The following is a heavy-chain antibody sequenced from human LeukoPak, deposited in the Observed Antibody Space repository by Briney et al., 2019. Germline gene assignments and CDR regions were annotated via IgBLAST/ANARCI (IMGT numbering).Heavy chain of an antibody. CDR1: GFTFSNYW. Sequence: GGSLRLSCAASGFTFSNYWMHWVRQAPGKGLVYVSRINTEGSSTTYADSVKGRFTISRDNAKNTLYLQMNSLRAEDTAVYYFAGTQLLWFGENFDYWGQGTLVTVSS. CDR3: AGTQLLWFGENFDY. D-gene: IGHD3-10*01. CDR2: INTEGSST. V-gene: IGHV3-74*03. J-gene: IGHJ4*02.